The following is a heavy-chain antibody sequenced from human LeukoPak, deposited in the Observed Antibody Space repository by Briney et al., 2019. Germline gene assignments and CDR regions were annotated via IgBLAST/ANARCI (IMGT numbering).Heavy chain of an antibody. Sequence: SETLSLTCTVSGGSISSYYWSWIRQPAGKGLEWVGRIYTSGSTNYNPSLKSRVTMSVDTSKNQFSLKLSSVTAADTAVYYCARVRLKYYYDSSGYYPSWFDPWGQGTLVTVSS. CDR2: IYTSGST. J-gene: IGHJ5*02. V-gene: IGHV4-4*07. CDR1: GGSISSYY. CDR3: ARVRLKYYYDSSGYYPSWFDP. D-gene: IGHD3-22*01.